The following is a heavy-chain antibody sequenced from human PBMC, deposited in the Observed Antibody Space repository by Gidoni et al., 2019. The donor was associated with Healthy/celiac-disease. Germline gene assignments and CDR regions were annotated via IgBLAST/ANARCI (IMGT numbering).Heavy chain of an antibody. D-gene: IGHD2-15*01. CDR2: SIPIFGTA. J-gene: IGHJ4*02. V-gene: IGHV1-69*01. CDR3: ARRELGYCSGGSCYGREDY. CDR1: GGTFSRYA. Sequence: QVQLVQSGAEVKKPGSSVQVSCRASGGTFSRYAISWVRQAPGQGLEWMGGSIPIFGTANYAQKFQGRVTMTADESTSTDYMELSSLRSEDTAVYYCARRELGYCSGGSCYGREDYWGQGTLVTVSS.